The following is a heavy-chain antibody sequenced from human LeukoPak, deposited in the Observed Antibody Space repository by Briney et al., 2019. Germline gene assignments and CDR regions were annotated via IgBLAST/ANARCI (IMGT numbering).Heavy chain of an antibody. D-gene: IGHD2-2*03. CDR2: IRYDGSNK. CDR3: AKSPLDIVVVPAAKMLGDYFDY. J-gene: IGHJ4*02. V-gene: IGHV3-30*02. Sequence: GGSLRLSCAASGFTFSSYGMHSVRQAPGKGVEWVAFIRYDGSNKYYADSVKGRFTISRDNSKNTLYLQMNSLRAEDTAVYYCAKSPLDIVVVPAAKMLGDYFDYWGQGTLVTVSS. CDR1: GFTFSSYG.